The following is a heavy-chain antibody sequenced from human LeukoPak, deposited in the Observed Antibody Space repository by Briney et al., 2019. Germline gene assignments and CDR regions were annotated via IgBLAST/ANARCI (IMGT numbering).Heavy chain of an antibody. CDR3: ARDRTILTGDAFDI. CDR1: GGTFSSYA. Sequence: SVKVSCKASGGTFSSYAISWVRHAPGQGLEWMGGIIPIFGTANYAQKFQGRVTITADESTSTAYMELSSLRSEDTAVYYCARDRTILTGDAFDIWGQGTMVTVSS. CDR2: IIPIFGTA. J-gene: IGHJ3*02. D-gene: IGHD3-9*01. V-gene: IGHV1-69*01.